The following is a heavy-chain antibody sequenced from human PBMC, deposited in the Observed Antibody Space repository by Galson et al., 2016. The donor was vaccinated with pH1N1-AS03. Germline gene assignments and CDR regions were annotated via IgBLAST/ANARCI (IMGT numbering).Heavy chain of an antibody. V-gene: IGHV3-7*03. J-gene: IGHJ6*02. CDR2: INTDGNEK. D-gene: IGHD2-2*01. CDR1: GFTFGSHW. Sequence: SLRLSCAVSGFTFGSHWMSWVRQAPGKGLEWVANINTDGNEKYYVDSVKGRFAISRDNAKNSLYLQMNSLRAEDTAVYYCARDRTVVAASIIYDYGMDVWLQGTTVSVSS. CDR3: ARDRTVVAASIIYDYGMDV.